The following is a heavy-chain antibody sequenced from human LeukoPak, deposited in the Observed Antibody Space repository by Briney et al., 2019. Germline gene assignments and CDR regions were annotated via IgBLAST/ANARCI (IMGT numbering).Heavy chain of an antibody. CDR3: AREYSRH. Sequence: GGSLRLSCAASGFTFSSYAMHWVRQAPGEGLEWVAVISYDGSNKYYADSVKGRFTISRDNSKNTPYLQMNSLRAEDTAVYYCAREYSRHWGQGTLVTVSS. CDR2: ISYDGSNK. D-gene: IGHD6-13*01. J-gene: IGHJ4*02. V-gene: IGHV3-30*04. CDR1: GFTFSSYA.